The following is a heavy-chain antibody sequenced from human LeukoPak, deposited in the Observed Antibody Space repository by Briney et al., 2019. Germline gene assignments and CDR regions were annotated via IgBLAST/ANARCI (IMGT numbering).Heavy chain of an antibody. Sequence: GASVKVSCKASGYTFTTYGISWVRQAPGQGLEWMGWISAYNGNTNYAQKLQGRVTMTTDTSTSTAYMELRSLRSDDTAVYYCARDAHPTGGGCYSSRPYYFDYWGQGPWSPSPQ. V-gene: IGHV1-18*01. CDR1: GYTFTTYG. J-gene: IGHJ4*02. CDR3: ARDAHPTGGGCYSSRPYYFDY. CDR2: ISAYNGNT. D-gene: IGHD2-21*02.